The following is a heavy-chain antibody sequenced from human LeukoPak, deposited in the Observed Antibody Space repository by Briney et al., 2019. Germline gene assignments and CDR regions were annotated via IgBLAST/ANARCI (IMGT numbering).Heavy chain of an antibody. CDR2: IYYSGST. Sequence: PSETLSLTCTVSGGSVSSGSYYWSWIRQPPGKGLEWIGSIYYSGSTYYNPSLKSRVTISVDTSKNQFSLKLSSVTAADTAVYYCARHLRWLPVDYWGQGTLVTVSS. V-gene: IGHV4-39*01. CDR3: ARHLRWLPVDY. CDR1: GGSVSSGSYY. D-gene: IGHD4-23*01. J-gene: IGHJ4*02.